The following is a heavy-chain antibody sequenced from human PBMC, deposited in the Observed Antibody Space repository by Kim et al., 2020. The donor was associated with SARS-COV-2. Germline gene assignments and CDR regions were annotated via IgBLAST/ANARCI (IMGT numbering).Heavy chain of an antibody. Sequence: ASVKVSCKVSGFTLPELSIHWVRQAPGEGLEWMGGLDLENGEIIYAQKFQNRLTLTEDASTDSAHMEMSGLRSDDTAVYFCATARADYVGNYYFDYWGQGTLVTVSS. J-gene: IGHJ4*02. CDR1: GFTLPELS. CDR2: LDLENGEI. D-gene: IGHD3-16*01. CDR3: ATARADYVGNYYFDY. V-gene: IGHV1-24*01.